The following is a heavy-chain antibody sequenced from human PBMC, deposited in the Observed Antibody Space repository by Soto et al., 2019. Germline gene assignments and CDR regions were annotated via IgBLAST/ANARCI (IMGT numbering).Heavy chain of an antibody. CDR2: IKMDGSVK. D-gene: IGHD3-16*01. J-gene: IGHJ4*02. CDR3: GGGGITFAN. Sequence: EVQLVESGGGLVQPGGSLRLSCAASGITLSSYWMTWVRQAPGKGLEWVANIKMDGSVKYYVDSVKGRFTISRDNAKNSLYRQMNSLRLEDTAVYYWGGGGITFANWGQGSLVTVSS. V-gene: IGHV3-7*04. CDR1: GITLSSYW.